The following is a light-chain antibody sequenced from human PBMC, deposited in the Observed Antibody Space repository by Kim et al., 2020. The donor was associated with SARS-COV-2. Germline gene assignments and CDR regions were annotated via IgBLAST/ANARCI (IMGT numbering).Light chain of an antibody. CDR2: DVS. Sequence: QSALTQPASVSGSPGQSITISCTGTSSDIGGYNYVSWYQQHPGEAPRLVIYDVSKRPSGVSNRFSGSKSGNTASLTISGLQPEDEANYYCSSNASTATFVFGTGTKVNVL. CDR1: SSDIGGYNY. V-gene: IGLV2-14*03. CDR3: SSNASTATFV. J-gene: IGLJ1*01.